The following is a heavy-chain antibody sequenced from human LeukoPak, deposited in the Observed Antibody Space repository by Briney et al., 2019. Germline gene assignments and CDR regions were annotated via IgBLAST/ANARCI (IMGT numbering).Heavy chain of an antibody. J-gene: IGHJ4*02. D-gene: IGHD6-19*01. CDR2: FDPEDGET. CDR3: ATVPIGSGWYRPPPHDY. CDR1: GYTLTELS. V-gene: IGHV1-24*01. Sequence: ASVKVSCXVSGYTLTELSMHWVRQAPGEGLEWMGGFDPEDGETIYAQKFQGRVTMTEDTSTDTAYMELSSLRSEDTAVYYCATVPIGSGWYRPPPHDYWGPGTLVTVSS.